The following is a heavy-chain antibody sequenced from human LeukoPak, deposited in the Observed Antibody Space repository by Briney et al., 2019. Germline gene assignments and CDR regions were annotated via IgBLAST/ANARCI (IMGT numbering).Heavy chain of an antibody. V-gene: IGHV3-64*01. CDR3: ARGQSSGWYPYYFDY. CDR1: GFTFSSYA. D-gene: IGHD6-19*01. CDR2: ISSNGGST. J-gene: IGHJ4*02. Sequence: GGSLRLSCAASGFTFSSYAMHWVRQAPGKGLEYVSAISSNGGSTYYANSVKGRFTISRDNSKNTLYLQMGSLRAEDTAVYYCARGQSSGWYPYYFDYWGQGTLVTVSS.